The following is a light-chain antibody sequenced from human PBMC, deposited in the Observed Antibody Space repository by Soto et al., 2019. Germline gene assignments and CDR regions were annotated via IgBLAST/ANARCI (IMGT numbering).Light chain of an antibody. V-gene: IGLV2-14*03. CDR3: SSYTTSSTPYV. CDR2: DVS. J-gene: IGLJ1*01. CDR1: SSDVGAYNS. Sequence: QSVLTQPRSVSGSPGQSVTISCTGTSSDVGAYNSVSWYQHRPGKAPKLILYDVSRRPSGVSNRFSGSKSGNTASLTISGLQAEDEADYYCSSYTTSSTPYVFGSGTKLTVL.